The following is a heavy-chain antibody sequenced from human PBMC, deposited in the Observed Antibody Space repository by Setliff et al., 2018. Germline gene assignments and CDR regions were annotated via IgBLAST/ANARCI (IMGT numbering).Heavy chain of an antibody. J-gene: IGHJ4*02. Sequence: SETLSLTCTVSGGSISSSSYYWGWIRQPPGKGLEWIGSIYYSGSTYYNPSLESRVTISVDTSKNQFSLKLSSVTAADTAVYYCARRETYYDFWSGYYAYWGQGTLVTVSS. CDR3: ARRETYYDFWSGYYAY. V-gene: IGHV4-39*07. CDR2: IYYSGST. D-gene: IGHD3-3*01. CDR1: GGSISSSSYY.